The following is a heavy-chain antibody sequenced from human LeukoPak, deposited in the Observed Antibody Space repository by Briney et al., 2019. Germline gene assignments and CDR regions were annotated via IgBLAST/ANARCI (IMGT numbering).Heavy chain of an antibody. Sequence: PGGSLRLSCAASGFTVSSNYMSWVRQAPGKGLEWVSVIYSGGSTYSADSVKGRFTISRDNSKNTLYLQMSSLRTADTAVYYCARDVGDEGNYWGQGTLVTVSS. J-gene: IGHJ4*02. V-gene: IGHV3-53*01. D-gene: IGHD3-16*01. CDR1: GFTVSSNY. CDR3: ARDVGDEGNY. CDR2: IYSGGST.